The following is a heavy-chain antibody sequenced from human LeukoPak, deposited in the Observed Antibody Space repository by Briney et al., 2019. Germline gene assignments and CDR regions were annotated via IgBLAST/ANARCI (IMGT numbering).Heavy chain of an antibody. J-gene: IGHJ3*02. CDR2: IYYSGST. Sequence: SETLSLTCTVSGGSISSSSYYWGWIRQPPGKGLEWIGSIYYSGSTYYNPSLKSRVTISVDTSKNQFSLKLSSVTAADTAVYYCARDLEYLYPGGAFDIWGQGTMVTVSS. CDR3: ARDLEYLYPGGAFDI. CDR1: GGSISSSSYY. D-gene: IGHD3-16*01. V-gene: IGHV4-39*02.